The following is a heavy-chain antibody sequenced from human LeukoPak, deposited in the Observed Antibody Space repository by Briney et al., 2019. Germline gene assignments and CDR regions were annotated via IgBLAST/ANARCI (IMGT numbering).Heavy chain of an antibody. CDR2: ISGSGGST. J-gene: IGHJ4*02. Sequence: GGSLRLSCAASGFTFSSYATSWVRQAPGKGLEWVSAISGSGGSTYYPDSVKGRFTISRDNSKNTLYLQMDSLRAEDTAVYYCARIDYGDPGYFDYWGQGTLVTVSS. CDR1: GFTFSSYA. CDR3: ARIDYGDPGYFDY. V-gene: IGHV3-23*01. D-gene: IGHD4-17*01.